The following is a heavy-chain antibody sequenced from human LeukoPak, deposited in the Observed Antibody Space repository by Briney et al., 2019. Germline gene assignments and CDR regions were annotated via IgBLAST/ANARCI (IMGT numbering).Heavy chain of an antibody. Sequence: PSETLSLTCTVSGGSISRNYWSWIRQPPGRGLEWIGYIYYSGSTDYNPSLKSRVTISVDTSKNQFSLKLSSVTAADTAVYYCAREGPYSGRFDPWGQGTLVTVSS. D-gene: IGHD5-12*01. CDR2: IYYSGST. CDR1: GGSISRNY. J-gene: IGHJ5*02. V-gene: IGHV4-59*01. CDR3: AREGPYSGRFDP.